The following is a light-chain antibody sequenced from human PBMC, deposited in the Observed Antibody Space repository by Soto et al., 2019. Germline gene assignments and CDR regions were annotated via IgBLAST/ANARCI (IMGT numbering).Light chain of an antibody. CDR3: QQSYSTPCT. J-gene: IGKJ4*01. Sequence: GDRVPIPCRASQNIDSYLNWYQQRLGKAPKLLIYDASSLQSGVPSRFSGSGSGTDFALTISSLQPEDFATNYCQQSYSTPCTFGGGTKVDIK. CDR2: DAS. CDR1: QNIDSY. V-gene: IGKV1-39*01.